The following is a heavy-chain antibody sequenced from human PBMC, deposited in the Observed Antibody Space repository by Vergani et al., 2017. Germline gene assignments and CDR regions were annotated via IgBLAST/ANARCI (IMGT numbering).Heavy chain of an antibody. Sequence: EVQLVQSGAEVKKPGESLKISCQISGYSFTNYWIGWARQMPGKGLEWMGIIHPADSDTRYSPSFQGQVTISVDKSISTAYLQRSSLRASDSAMYYCARLYGRDSSGSKYFDYWGQGTLDTVSS. CDR3: ARLYGRDSSGSKYFDY. CDR1: GYSFTNYW. J-gene: IGHJ4*02. D-gene: IGHD3-22*01. CDR2: IHPADSDT. V-gene: IGHV5-51*01.